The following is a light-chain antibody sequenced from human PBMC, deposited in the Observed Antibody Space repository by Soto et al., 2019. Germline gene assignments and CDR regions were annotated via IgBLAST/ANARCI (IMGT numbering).Light chain of an antibody. CDR2: QAS. V-gene: IGKV1-5*03. CDR3: QHYNNYSEA. J-gene: IGKJ1*01. CDR1: QTISSW. Sequence: DIQMTQSPSTLSGSVGDRVTITCRASQTISSWLAWYQQKPGKAPKLLIYQASTLKSVVPSRLSGSGSGTEFTLTISSVQPDDFATYYCQHYNNYSEAFGQGNKVELK.